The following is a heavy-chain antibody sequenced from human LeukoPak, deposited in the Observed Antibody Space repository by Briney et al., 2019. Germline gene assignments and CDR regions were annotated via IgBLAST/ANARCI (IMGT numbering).Heavy chain of an antibody. V-gene: IGHV3-48*03. CDR3: AREGNYYFDY. Sequence: GRSLRLSCAASGFIFSTYEMHWVRQAPGKGLEWVSYISGSGSTIYYADSVKGRFTISRDNAKNSLILQMNSLRAEDTAVYYCAREGNYYFDYWGQGTLVTVSS. J-gene: IGHJ4*02. CDR2: ISGSGSTI. CDR1: GFIFSTYE. D-gene: IGHD1-7*01.